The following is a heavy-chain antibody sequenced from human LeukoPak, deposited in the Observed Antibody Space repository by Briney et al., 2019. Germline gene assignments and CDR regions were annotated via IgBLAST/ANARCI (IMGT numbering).Heavy chain of an antibody. CDR1: GYSFTDYW. CDR2: IDPSDSYT. Sequence: GESLKISCKGSGYSFTDYWIIWVRQMPGKGLEWMGRIDPSDSYTNYSPSFQGHVTISADKPISTAFLQWSSLKASDTAMYYCARQPGMTAKSWYFDLWGRGTLVTVSS. V-gene: IGHV5-10-1*01. CDR3: ARQPGMTAKSWYFDL. J-gene: IGHJ2*01. D-gene: IGHD1-14*01.